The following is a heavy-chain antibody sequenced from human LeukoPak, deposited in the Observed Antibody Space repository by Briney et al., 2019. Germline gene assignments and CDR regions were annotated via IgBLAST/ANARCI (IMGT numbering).Heavy chain of an antibody. D-gene: IGHD1-26*01. CDR1: GFTFSSYA. J-gene: IGHJ4*02. CDR3: VKAVVGRISNFDF. CDR2: NSGSGGST. Sequence: HSGGSLRLSCAASGFTFSSYAMSWVRQAPGKGLEWVSANSGSGGSTYYADSVKGRFTVSRDDSRSTLYLQMDSLTVEDTAVYYCVKAVVGRISNFDFWGQGTLVTVSS. V-gene: IGHV3-23*01.